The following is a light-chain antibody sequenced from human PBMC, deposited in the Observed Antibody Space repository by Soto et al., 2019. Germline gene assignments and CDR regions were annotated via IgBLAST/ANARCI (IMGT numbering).Light chain of an antibody. J-gene: IGLJ2*01. CDR1: SSDVGGYNF. V-gene: IGLV2-11*01. CDR3: GSYAGSYTLV. CDR2: DVS. Sequence: QSALTQPRSVSGSPGQSVTISCTGTSSDVGGYNFVSWYQQHPTKAPKLMIHDVSKRPSGVPDRFSGSKSGNTASLTISGLQAEDEADYYCGSYAGSYTLVFGGGTKLTVL.